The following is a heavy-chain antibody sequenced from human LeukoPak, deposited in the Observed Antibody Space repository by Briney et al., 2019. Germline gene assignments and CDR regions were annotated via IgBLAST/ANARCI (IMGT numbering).Heavy chain of an antibody. D-gene: IGHD6-19*01. CDR3: ARDPVDNSGWSDLDY. V-gene: IGHV4-4*02. CDR1: GGSISSSNW. J-gene: IGHJ4*02. Sequence: SGTLSLTCAVSGGSISSSNWWSWVRQPPGEGLEWIGEIYHSGSTNYNPSLESRVTISMDQSKNQFSLKLSSVTAADTAVYYCARDPVDNSGWSDLDYWGQGTLVTVSS. CDR2: IYHSGST.